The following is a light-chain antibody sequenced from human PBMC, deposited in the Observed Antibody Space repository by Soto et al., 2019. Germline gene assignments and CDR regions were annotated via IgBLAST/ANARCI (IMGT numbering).Light chain of an antibody. J-gene: IGKJ1*01. V-gene: IGKV2-28*01. Sequence: TEKNKSTLSLPVTPGEPASISCRSSQSLLHSNGYNYLDWYLQKPGQSPQLLIYLGSNRASGVPDRFSGSGSGTDFTLKISRVEAEDVGVCYCMQPLQSCTVVQGTKVDSK. CDR3: MQPLQSCT. CDR1: QSLLHSNGYNY. CDR2: LGS.